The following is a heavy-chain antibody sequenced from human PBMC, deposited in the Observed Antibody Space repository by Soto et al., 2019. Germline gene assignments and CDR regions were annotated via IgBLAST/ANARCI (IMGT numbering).Heavy chain of an antibody. D-gene: IGHD6-19*01. CDR2: ISGSGGST. CDR3: AKDPSSGRYV. Sequence: GVSLRLSCAASGLNFSSYAMSWVRQAPGKGLEWVSAISGSGGSTYYADSVKGRFTISRDNSKNTLYLQMNSLRAEDTAVYYCAKDPSSGRYVWGKGTTVTVSS. V-gene: IGHV3-23*01. J-gene: IGHJ6*04. CDR1: GLNFSSYA.